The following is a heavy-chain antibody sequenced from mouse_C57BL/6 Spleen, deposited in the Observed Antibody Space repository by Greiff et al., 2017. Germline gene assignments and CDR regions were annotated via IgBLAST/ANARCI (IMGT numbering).Heavy chain of an antibody. V-gene: IGHV14-4*01. J-gene: IGHJ2*01. CDR1: GFNIKDDY. CDR3: TTCYSNYDY. D-gene: IGHD2-5*01. Sequence: VQLKESGAELVRPGASVKLSCTASGFNIKDDYMHWVKQRPEQGLEWIGWIDPENGDTDYASKFQGKATITADTSSNTDDLQLSSLTSEDTAVYYCTTCYSNYDYWGQGTTLTVSS. CDR2: IDPENGDT.